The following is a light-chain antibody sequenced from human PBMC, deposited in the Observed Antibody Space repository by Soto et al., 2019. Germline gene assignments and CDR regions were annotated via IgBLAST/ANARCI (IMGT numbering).Light chain of an antibody. CDR3: EQYLSLPPLT. Sequence: DIQMTQSPSSLSATIGDRVTISCQASRDISNYINWYQQKPGRAPKLLIDDVSNLETGDPSRFRGSGSGTDFTFTISSLQPEDIATYYCEQYLSLPPLTFGGGTRVEIK. CDR2: DVS. CDR1: RDISNY. V-gene: IGKV1-33*01. J-gene: IGKJ4*01.